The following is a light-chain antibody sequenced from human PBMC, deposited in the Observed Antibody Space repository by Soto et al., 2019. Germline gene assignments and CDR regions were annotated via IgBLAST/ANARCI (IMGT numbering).Light chain of an antibody. V-gene: IGLV2-14*01. Sequence: QSALTQPASVSGSPGQSITISCTGTSSDVGGYNYVSWSQQHPGKAPKLMIYEVSNRPSGASNRFAGSKSGNTASLTISGLQAEDEADYYCSSYTTTNTDVFGTGTKVTVL. CDR3: SSYTTTNTDV. CDR1: SSDVGGYNY. CDR2: EVS. J-gene: IGLJ1*01.